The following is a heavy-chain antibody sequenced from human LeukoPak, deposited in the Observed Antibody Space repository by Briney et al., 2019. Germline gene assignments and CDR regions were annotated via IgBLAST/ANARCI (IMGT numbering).Heavy chain of an antibody. J-gene: IGHJ4*02. CDR1: GFTFSSYA. Sequence: GGSLRLSCAASGFTFSSYAMNWVRQAPGKGLEWVSSISSSSSYIYYADSVKGRFTISRDNAKNSLYLQMNSLRAEDTAVYYCARHSTSWNYDYWGQGTLVTVSS. D-gene: IGHD2-2*01. CDR3: ARHSTSWNYDY. CDR2: ISSSSSYI. V-gene: IGHV3-21*01.